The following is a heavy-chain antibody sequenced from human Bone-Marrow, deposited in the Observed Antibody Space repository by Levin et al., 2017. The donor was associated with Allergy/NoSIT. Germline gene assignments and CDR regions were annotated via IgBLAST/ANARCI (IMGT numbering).Heavy chain of an antibody. V-gene: IGHV4-39*01. CDR1: GGSIGSTTYY. Sequence: ETLSLTCTVSGGSIGSTTYYWGWIRQPPGKGLEWIGSIYYTGSTYYNPSLKSRLTISVDTSKNQFSVKLTSVTAADTAVYYCVRRFAGSSNGDFDYWGQGTLVTVSS. J-gene: IGHJ4*02. CDR2: IYYTGST. D-gene: IGHD4-11*01. CDR3: VRRFAGSSNGDFDY.